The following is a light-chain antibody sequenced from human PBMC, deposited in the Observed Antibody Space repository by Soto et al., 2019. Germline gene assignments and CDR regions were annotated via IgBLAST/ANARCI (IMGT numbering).Light chain of an antibody. CDR3: CSYAGTYTWI. CDR2: DVT. J-gene: IGLJ2*01. Sequence: QSVLTQHRSVSGSPGQSVTISCTGASNNVGGYNYVSWYQHHPGKVPQLIIYDVTKRPSGVPDRFSGSKSGNTASLTISGLQVEDEADYYCCSYAGTYTWIFGGGTQLTVL. V-gene: IGLV2-11*01. CDR1: SNNVGGYNY.